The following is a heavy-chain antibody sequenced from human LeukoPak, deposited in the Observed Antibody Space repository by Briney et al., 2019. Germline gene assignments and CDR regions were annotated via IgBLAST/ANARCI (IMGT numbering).Heavy chain of an antibody. D-gene: IGHD4-17*01. CDR2: IYDSGIT. CDR1: GGSISSFF. V-gene: IGHV4-59*01. CDR3: ARGGKGYYGDYLHLLLGYGMDV. Sequence: SQTLYLTCTVSGGSISSFFWNWIRQPPGKGLEWIGNIYDSGITNYNPSLKSRVTISVDTSKNQFSLKLSSVTAADTAVYYCARGGKGYYGDYLHLLLGYGMDVWGQGTTVTVSS. J-gene: IGHJ6*02.